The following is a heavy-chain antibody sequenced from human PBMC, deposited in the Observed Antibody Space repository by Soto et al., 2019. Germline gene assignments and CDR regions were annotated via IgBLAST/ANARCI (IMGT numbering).Heavy chain of an antibody. CDR2: IIPIFGTA. D-gene: IGHD3-22*01. V-gene: IGHV1-69*13. CDR1: GGTFSSYS. Sequence: SVKVSCKASGGTFSSYSIIWVRQAPGQGLEWMGGIIPIFGTANYAQKFQGRVTITADESTSTAYMELSSLRSEDTAVYYCAGVEDSSGYYAFRYWGQGTLVTVSS. J-gene: IGHJ4*02. CDR3: AGVEDSSGYYAFRY.